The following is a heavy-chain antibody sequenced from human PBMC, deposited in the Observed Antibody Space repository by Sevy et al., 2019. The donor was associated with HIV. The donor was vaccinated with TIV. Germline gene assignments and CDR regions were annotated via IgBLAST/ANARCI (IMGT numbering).Heavy chain of an antibody. CDR1: GFTFSTYW. V-gene: IGHV3-74*01. Sequence: GGSLRLSCAASGFTFSTYWMFWVRQAPGKGLVWVSRINTDSRITTYADSVKGRFTISRDNAKNTVYLQMNSLRAEDTAVYYCARVETSSGWTFDYWGQGTLVTVSS. D-gene: IGHD6-19*01. CDR2: INTDSRIT. CDR3: ARVETSSGWTFDY. J-gene: IGHJ4*02.